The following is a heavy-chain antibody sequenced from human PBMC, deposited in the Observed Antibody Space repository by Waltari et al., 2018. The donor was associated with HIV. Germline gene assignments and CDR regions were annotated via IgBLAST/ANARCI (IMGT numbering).Heavy chain of an antibody. CDR1: GFTVSSNY. J-gene: IGHJ6*02. D-gene: IGHD6-13*01. V-gene: IGHV3-53*01. CDR3: ARDLGSSSWYNYYYGMDV. CDR2: IYRGGNT. Sequence: EVQLVQSGGGLIQPGGSLRLSCAASGFTVSSNYMSWVRQAPGKGLEGVAVIYRGGNTYCADSVKCRFTISRDNSKITLYLQLNSLRAEDSAVYYCARDLGSSSWYNYYYGMDVWGQGTTVTVSS.